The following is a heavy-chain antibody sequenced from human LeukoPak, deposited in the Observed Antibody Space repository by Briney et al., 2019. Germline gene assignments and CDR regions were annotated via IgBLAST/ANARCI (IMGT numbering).Heavy chain of an antibody. CDR2: IRYDGSNK. V-gene: IGHV3-30*02. CDR1: GFTFSSYG. Sequence: GGSLRLSCAASGFTFSSYGMHWVRQAPGKGLEWVAFIRYDGSNKYYADSVKGRFTISRDNSKNTLYLQMNSLRAEDTAVYYCARELVVATTAGYYYYYGMDVWGQGTTVTVSS. J-gene: IGHJ6*02. D-gene: IGHD5-12*01. CDR3: ARELVVATTAGYYYYYGMDV.